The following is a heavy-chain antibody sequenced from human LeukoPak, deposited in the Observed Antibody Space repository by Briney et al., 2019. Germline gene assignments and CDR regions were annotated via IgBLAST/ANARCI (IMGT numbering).Heavy chain of an antibody. Sequence: GSLRLSCTVSGFTVSSNSMSWVRQAPGKGLEWVASIKPDGGENFYVDSVKGRFTISRDNARNSLDLQMNSLRAEDTAVYYCARVFNTVGFDYWGQGILVTVSS. V-gene: IGHV3-7*01. J-gene: IGHJ4*02. CDR1: GFTVSSNS. CDR2: IKPDGGEN. CDR3: ARVFNTVGFDY. D-gene: IGHD4-23*01.